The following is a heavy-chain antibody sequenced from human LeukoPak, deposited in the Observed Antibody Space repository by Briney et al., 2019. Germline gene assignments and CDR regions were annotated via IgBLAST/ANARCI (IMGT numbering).Heavy chain of an antibody. CDR3: ATPGVRDYYYYLDV. CDR2: MKRDGSEK. Sequence: AGGSLRLSCAASGFTFSSYWMSWVRQAPGKGLEWVANMKRDGSEKHYLDSVKGRFTISRDNAENALYLQMNSLRAEDTAVYYCATPGVRDYYYYLDVWGTGTTVTVSS. V-gene: IGHV3-7*01. CDR1: GFTFSSYW. J-gene: IGHJ6*03. D-gene: IGHD2-21*01.